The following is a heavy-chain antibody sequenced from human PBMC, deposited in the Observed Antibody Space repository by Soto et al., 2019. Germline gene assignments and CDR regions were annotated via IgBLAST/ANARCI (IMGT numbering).Heavy chain of an antibody. V-gene: IGHV3-15*07. CDR2: IKSKTDGGTT. CDR1: GFTFSNAW. Sequence: GGSLRLSCAASGFTFSNAWMNWVRQAPGKGLEWVGRIKSKTDGGTTDYAAPVKGRFTISRDDSKNTLYLQMNSLKTEDTAVYYCTSPAPVPLYYYGMDVWGQGTTVTVSS. CDR3: TSPAPVPLYYYGMDV. J-gene: IGHJ6*02.